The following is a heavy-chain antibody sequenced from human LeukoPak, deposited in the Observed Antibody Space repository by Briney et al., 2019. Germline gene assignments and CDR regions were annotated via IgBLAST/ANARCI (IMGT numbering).Heavy chain of an antibody. CDR3: ARGGRNYYDSSYH. CDR1: GYTFTDYY. D-gene: IGHD3-22*01. J-gene: IGHJ5*02. V-gene: IGHV1-2*02. Sequence: ASVKVSCKASGYTFTDYYMHWVRQAPGQGLEWMGWINPNSGGTNYAQKFQGRVSMPRDTSISTAYMELSRLRSDDTAFYYCARGGRNYYDSSYHWGQGTLSPSPQ. CDR2: INPNSGGT.